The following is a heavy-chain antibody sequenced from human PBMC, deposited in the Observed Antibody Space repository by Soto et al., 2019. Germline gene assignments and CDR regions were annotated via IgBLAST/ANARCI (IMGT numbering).Heavy chain of an antibody. CDR2: ISSSGSAK. Sequence: EVQMVESGGGLVQPGGSLRLSCAASGFTFSTYSMNWVRQAPGKGLEWVSYISSSGSAKYYAGSVKGRFTISRDNAKNSLYLLMNSLRAEDTAVYYCARMSRSISPGFWGQGTLVTVSS. CDR3: ARMSRSISPGF. V-gene: IGHV3-48*01. D-gene: IGHD3-3*02. J-gene: IGHJ4*02. CDR1: GFTFSTYS.